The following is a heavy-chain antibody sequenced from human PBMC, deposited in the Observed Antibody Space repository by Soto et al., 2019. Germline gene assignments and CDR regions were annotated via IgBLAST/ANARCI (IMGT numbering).Heavy chain of an antibody. CDR2: INAGNGNT. Sequence: ASVKVSCKASVYTFTSYAMHWVRQAPGQRLEWMGWINAGNGNTKYSQKFQGRVTITRDTSASTAYMELSSLRSEDTAVYYCARGSGPMIEWHWGQGTLVTVSS. V-gene: IGHV1-3*01. CDR3: ARGSGPMIEWH. J-gene: IGHJ4*02. D-gene: IGHD3-22*01. CDR1: VYTFTSYA.